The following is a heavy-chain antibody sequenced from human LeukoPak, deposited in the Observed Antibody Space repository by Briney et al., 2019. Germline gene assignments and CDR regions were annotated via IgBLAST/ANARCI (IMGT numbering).Heavy chain of an antibody. Sequence: PSETLSLTCTVSGGSICSYYWNWIRQPPGKGLEWIGYINYIRTTDYNPSLKSRVTISLDTSKNRFSLKLSSVTAADTAMYYCARSYSSSDHYYYYGMDVWGQGTTVTVSS. D-gene: IGHD6-13*01. J-gene: IGHJ6*02. CDR1: GGSICSYY. CDR2: INYIRTT. V-gene: IGHV4-59*08. CDR3: ARSYSSSDHYYYYGMDV.